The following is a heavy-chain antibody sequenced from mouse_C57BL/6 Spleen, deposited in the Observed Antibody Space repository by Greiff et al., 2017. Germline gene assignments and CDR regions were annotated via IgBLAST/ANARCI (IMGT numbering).Heavy chain of an antibody. CDR2: IRLKSDNYAT. V-gene: IGHV6-3*01. D-gene: IGHD2-10*02. CDR3: TAGGMVDY. J-gene: IGHJ2*01. CDR1: GFTFSNYW. Sequence: EVKPVESGGGLVQPGGSMKLSCVASGFTFSNYWMNWVRQSPEKGLEWVAQIRLKSDNYATHYAESVKGRFTISRDDSKSSVYLQMNNLRAEDTGIYYCTAGGMVDYWGQGTTLTVSS.